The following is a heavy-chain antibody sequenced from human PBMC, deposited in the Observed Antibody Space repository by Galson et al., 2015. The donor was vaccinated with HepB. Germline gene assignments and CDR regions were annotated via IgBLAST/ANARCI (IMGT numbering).Heavy chain of an antibody. V-gene: IGHV4-34*01. J-gene: IGHJ4*02. D-gene: IGHD3-10*01. CDR1: GGSFSGYY. Sequence: ETLSLTCAVYGGSFSGYYWSWIRQPPGKGLEWIGEINHSGSTNYSPSLKSRVTISVDTSKNQFSLKLSSVTAADTAVYYCARGGYYGSGSYSGNFDYWGQGTLVTVSS. CDR3: ARGGYYGSGSYSGNFDY. CDR2: INHSGST.